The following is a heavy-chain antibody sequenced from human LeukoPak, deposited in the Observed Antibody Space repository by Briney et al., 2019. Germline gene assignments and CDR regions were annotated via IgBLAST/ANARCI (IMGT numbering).Heavy chain of an antibody. CDR2: IYYSGGT. D-gene: IGHD3-10*01. J-gene: IGHJ4*02. V-gene: IGHV4-59*01. Sequence: SETLSLTCTVSGGSTSSYYWSWIRQPPGKGLEWIGYIYYSGGTNYNPSLKSRVAISVDTSKNHFSPKLSSVTAADTAVYYCVRGRSHWAYWGQGTLVTVSS. CDR1: GGSTSSYY. CDR3: VRGRSHWAY.